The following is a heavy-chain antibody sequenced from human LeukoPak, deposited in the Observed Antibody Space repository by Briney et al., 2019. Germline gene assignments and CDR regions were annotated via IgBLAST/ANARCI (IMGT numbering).Heavy chain of an antibody. CDR1: SESLTHYY. V-gene: IGHV4-34*01. CDR3: ARPIYCSATRCTGAMDV. Sequence: ASETLSLTCAVYSESLTHYYWNWVRQSPGKGLEWIGETDEIGRTNYNPSLKSRATIAVDRAKNQFSLKLSSVTAADTAVYFCARPIYCSATRCTGAMDVWGQGTTVVVS. CDR2: TDEIGRT. D-gene: IGHD6-19*01. J-gene: IGHJ6*01.